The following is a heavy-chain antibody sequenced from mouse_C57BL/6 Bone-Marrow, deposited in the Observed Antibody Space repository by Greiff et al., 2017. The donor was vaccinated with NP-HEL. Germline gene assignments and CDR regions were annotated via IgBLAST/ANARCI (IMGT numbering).Heavy chain of an antibody. CDR3: AREGDYGRDFDY. J-gene: IGHJ2*01. CDR1: GYTFTDHT. D-gene: IGHD1-1*01. V-gene: IGHV1-78*01. Sequence: VMLVESDAELVKPGASVKISCKVSGYTFTDHTIHWMKQRPEQGLEWIGYIYPRDGSTKYNEKFKGKATLTADKSSSTAYMQLNSLTSEDSAVHFCAREGDYGRDFDYWGQGTTLTVSS. CDR2: IYPRDGST.